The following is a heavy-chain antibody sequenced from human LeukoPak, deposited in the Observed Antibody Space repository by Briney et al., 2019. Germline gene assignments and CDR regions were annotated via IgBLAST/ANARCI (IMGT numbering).Heavy chain of an antibody. CDR2: LNPNRGDT. CDR1: GYTFTGYY. D-gene: IGHD2-15*01. V-gene: IGHV1-2*02. CDR3: ARDLRYRPSLDFDY. Sequence: GASVKVSCKASGYTFTGYYMHWVRQAPGQGREWVGWLNPNRGDTNYAQKSRGGVTMTRDTSISTAYMELSRLRSDDTVVYYCARDLRYRPSLDFDYWGQGTLVTVSS. J-gene: IGHJ4*02.